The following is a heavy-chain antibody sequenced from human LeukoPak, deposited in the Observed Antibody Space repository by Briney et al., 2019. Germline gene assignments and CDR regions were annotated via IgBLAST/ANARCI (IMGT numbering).Heavy chain of an antibody. Sequence: GGSLRLSCAASGFTFSTSWMSWVRQAPGKGLEWVANIKHDGSDKYYVDSVRGRFTISRDNDKNSLYLQMNSLRVEDTAVYYCVRGGGNFDLWGQGTMVTVSS. CDR2: IKHDGSDK. CDR3: VRGGGNFDL. CDR1: GFTFSTSW. V-gene: IGHV3-7*02. J-gene: IGHJ3*01. D-gene: IGHD3-16*01.